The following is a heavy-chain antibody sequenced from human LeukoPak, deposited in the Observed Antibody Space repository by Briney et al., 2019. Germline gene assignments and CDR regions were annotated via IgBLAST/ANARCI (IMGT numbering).Heavy chain of an antibody. D-gene: IGHD4-17*01. CDR3: ARADYGAMGWYFDY. Sequence: SETLSLTCTVSGGSISSSSYYWGWIRQPPGKGLEWIGSIYYSGSTYYNPSLKSRVTISVDSSKNQFSLKLSSVTAADTAVYYCARADYGAMGWYFDYWGQGTLVTVSS. V-gene: IGHV4-39*07. J-gene: IGHJ4*02. CDR2: IYYSGST. CDR1: GGSISSSSYY.